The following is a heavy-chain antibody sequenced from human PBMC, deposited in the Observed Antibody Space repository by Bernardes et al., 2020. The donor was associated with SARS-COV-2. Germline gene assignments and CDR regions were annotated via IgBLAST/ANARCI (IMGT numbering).Heavy chain of an antibody. CDR3: VRLGEYDFWSGKGGWFDP. V-gene: IGHV4-39*01. J-gene: IGHJ5*02. CDR2: IYYSGRT. Sequence: SETLSLTCIVSGVSITNSNYYWGWIRQPPGKGLEWIGNIYYSGRTFYSPSLRSRVTLSVDTSQNQFSLKVNSVSAADTAVYYCVRLGEYDFWSGKGGWFDPWGQGTLVTVSS. CDR1: GVSITNSNYY. D-gene: IGHD3-3*01.